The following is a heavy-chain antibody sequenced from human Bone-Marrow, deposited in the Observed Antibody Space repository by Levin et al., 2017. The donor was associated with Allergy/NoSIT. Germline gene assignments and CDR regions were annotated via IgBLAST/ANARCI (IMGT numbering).Heavy chain of an antibody. V-gene: IGHV4-61*01. CDR3: ARANGEPNFDY. Sequence: SETLSLTCTVSGGSVRSGSYFWSWVRQPPGRGLEWLGYIYYSGSTKYNPSLKVRVTISVDTSTTQFSLKLNAVTAADTAVYYTARANGEPNFDYWGQGSLVTVSS. CDR1: GGSVRSGSYF. CDR2: IYYSGST. D-gene: IGHD4-17*01. J-gene: IGHJ4*02.